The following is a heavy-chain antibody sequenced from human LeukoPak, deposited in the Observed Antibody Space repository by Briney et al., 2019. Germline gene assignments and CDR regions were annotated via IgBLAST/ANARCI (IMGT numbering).Heavy chain of an antibody. Sequence: GASVKVSCKASGGTFSSYAISRVRQAPGRGLEWMGGIIPIFGTANYAQKFQGRVTITADESTSTAYMELSSLRSEDTAVYYCARVAVYSGSFREFDYWGQGTLVTVSS. V-gene: IGHV1-69*01. CDR2: IIPIFGTA. J-gene: IGHJ4*02. CDR1: GGTFSSYA. CDR3: ARVAVYSGSFREFDY. D-gene: IGHD6-6*01.